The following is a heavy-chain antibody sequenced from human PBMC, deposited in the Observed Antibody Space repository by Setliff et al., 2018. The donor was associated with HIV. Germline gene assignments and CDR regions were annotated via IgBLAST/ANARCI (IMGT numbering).Heavy chain of an antibody. D-gene: IGHD1-20*01. CDR2: MYYSGRT. CDR3: VTGLTGDKVRHDH. J-gene: IGHJ5*02. V-gene: IGHV4-39*02. CDR1: GGSIKSSDYY. Sequence: PSETLSLTCSVSGGSIKSSDYYWGWIRQAPGKGLEWIGSMYYSGRTYYSPPLKSRVTISLDLSKNEFSLKVTSATAADTAMYYCVTGLTGDKVRHDHWGQGTLVTVS.